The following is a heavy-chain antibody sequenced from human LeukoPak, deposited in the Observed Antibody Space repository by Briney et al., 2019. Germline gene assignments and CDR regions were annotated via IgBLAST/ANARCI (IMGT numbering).Heavy chain of an antibody. CDR2: IYYSGST. CDR3: ARGGGFGSGYLL. D-gene: IGHD3-22*01. V-gene: IGHV4-59*01. CDR1: GGSISSYC. Sequence: SETLSLTCTVSGGSISSYCWSWIRQPPGKGLEWIGYIYYSGSTNYNPSLKSRVTISVDTSKNQFSLKLSSVTAADTAVYYCARGGGFGSGYLLWGQGTLVTVSS. J-gene: IGHJ4*02.